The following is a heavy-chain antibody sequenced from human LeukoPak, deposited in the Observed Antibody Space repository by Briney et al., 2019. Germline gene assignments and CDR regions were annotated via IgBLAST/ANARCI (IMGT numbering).Heavy chain of an antibody. CDR3: AKNSVLYCSSTSCHIDY. CDR1: GFTFSSYW. J-gene: IGHJ4*02. D-gene: IGHD2-2*01. Sequence: GGSLRLSCAASGFTFSSYWMSWVRQAPGKGLEWVSTISGSGGNTYYAPSVKGRFTISRDNSKNTLYLQMNSLRAEDSAVYYCAKNSVLYCSSTSCHIDYWGQGTPVTVSS. CDR2: ISGSGGNT. V-gene: IGHV3-23*01.